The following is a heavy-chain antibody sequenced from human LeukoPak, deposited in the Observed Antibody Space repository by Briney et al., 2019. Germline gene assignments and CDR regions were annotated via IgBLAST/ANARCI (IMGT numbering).Heavy chain of an antibody. V-gene: IGHV1-3*01. CDR1: GYTFSNYA. Sequence: VASVKVSCKASGYTFSNYAINWVRQAPGQRLEWMGWINAGNGNTKYSPKFQGRVTNTRDTSASTAYMELGSLRSEDTAVYYCARDQEAFDYWGQGTLVTVSS. CDR2: INAGNGNT. CDR3: ARDQEAFDY. J-gene: IGHJ4*02.